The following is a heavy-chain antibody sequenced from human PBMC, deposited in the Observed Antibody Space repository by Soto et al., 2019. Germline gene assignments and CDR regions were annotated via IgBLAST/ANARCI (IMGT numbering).Heavy chain of an antibody. CDR1: RVAFSKFI. CDR2: IIPIFGTA. V-gene: IGHV1-69*01. D-gene: IGHD2-21*01. CDR3: TRDGDSADYGY. J-gene: IGHJ4*02. Sequence: QAQLEQSGGEVKKPGSSVKVSCKASRVAFSKFIVTWVRQAPGLGLEWVGGIIPIFGTANYAQKFQGRVTITADESTSTSYMEMTSLRSEDTAVYYCTRDGDSADYGYWGQGTLVTVSS.